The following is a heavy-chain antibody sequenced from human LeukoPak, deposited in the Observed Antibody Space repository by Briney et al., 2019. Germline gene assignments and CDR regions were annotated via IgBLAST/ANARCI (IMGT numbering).Heavy chain of an antibody. CDR3: AGGPRLTSPRGDY. Sequence: ASGKLSCKASGYTFTVYFMHWVRQGPGQGLEWMGGINPNSGSSHYSQKFQGRVSMTRATSISTAYMDLSRLRSDHTALYYFAGGPRLTSPRGDYWGPGNLVTVSP. V-gene: IGHV1-2*02. D-gene: IGHD5-12*01. CDR1: GYTFTVYF. CDR2: INPNSGSS. J-gene: IGHJ4*02.